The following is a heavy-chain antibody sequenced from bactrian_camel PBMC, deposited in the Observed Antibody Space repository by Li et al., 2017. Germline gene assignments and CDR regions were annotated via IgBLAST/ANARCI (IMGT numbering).Heavy chain of an antibody. CDR2: ISGYDDT. V-gene: IGHV3S57*01. CDR1: GRTSIPYC. J-gene: IGHJ6*01. Sequence: HVQLVESGGGSVQAGGSLNLSCTVSGRTSIPYCMGWFRQAPGKEREEVARISGYDDTRYADSVKGRFTISRDNAKNTLYLQLSSLKPEDTAVYYCAIRLGGVWSMLGVWGLGTQVTVS. CDR3: AIRLGGVWSMLGV. D-gene: IGHD1*01.